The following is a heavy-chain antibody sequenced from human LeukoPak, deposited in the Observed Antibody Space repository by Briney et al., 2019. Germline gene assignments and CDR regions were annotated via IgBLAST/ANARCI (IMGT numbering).Heavy chain of an antibody. Sequence: GGSLRLSCAASGFTFSSYWMSWVRQAPGKGLEWVANIKQDGSEKYYVDSVKGRFTISRDNAKNSLYLQMNSLRAEDTAVYYCAKNGFYDSSGYYWGAFDYWGQGTLVTVSS. CDR3: AKNGFYDSSGYYWGAFDY. CDR1: GFTFSSYW. CDR2: IKQDGSEK. V-gene: IGHV3-7*03. D-gene: IGHD3-22*01. J-gene: IGHJ4*02.